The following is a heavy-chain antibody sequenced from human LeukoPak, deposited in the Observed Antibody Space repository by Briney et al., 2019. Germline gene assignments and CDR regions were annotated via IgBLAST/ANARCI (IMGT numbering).Heavy chain of an antibody. V-gene: IGHV3-74*01. CDR3: TRGSLIAGRLMDV. J-gene: IGHJ6*02. Sequence: PGGSLRLSCAASGFTFSSCWMHWARQAPGKGLVWVARINSDGRSTTYADSVKGRFTISRDNAKNTLDLQMNSLRAEDTAVYYCTRGSLIAGRLMDVWGPGTTVTVSS. CDR2: INSDGRST. CDR1: GFTFSSCW. D-gene: IGHD6-6*01.